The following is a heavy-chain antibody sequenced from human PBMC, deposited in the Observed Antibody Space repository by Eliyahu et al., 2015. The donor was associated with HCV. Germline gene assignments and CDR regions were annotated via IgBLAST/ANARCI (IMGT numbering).Heavy chain of an antibody. D-gene: IGHD1-1*01. Sequence: QVQLVQSGTEVKKPGSSVKVSCKASGGTFKSSGISWVRQAPGQGLEWMGVIIPVFGSTSHAQRFQGRFTMTADESTGTASMELSSLRSEDTAVYYCATVPTGPNYYFDYWGQGTLVTVSS. J-gene: IGHJ4*02. CDR2: IIPVFGST. CDR1: GGTFKSSG. CDR3: ATVPTGPNYYFDY. V-gene: IGHV1-69*01.